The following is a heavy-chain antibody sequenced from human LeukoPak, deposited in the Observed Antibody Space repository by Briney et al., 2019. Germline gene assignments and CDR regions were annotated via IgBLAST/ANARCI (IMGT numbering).Heavy chain of an antibody. D-gene: IGHD3-16*01. V-gene: IGHV4-59*01. CDR3: ARDRGGLGELT. Sequence: SETLSLTCTVSGGSISSYYWSWIRQPPGKELEWIGYIYYSGSTNYNPSLKSRVIISVDTSKNQFSLKLSSVTAADTAVYYCARDRGGLGELTWGQGTLVTVSS. J-gene: IGHJ5*02. CDR1: GGSISSYY. CDR2: IYYSGST.